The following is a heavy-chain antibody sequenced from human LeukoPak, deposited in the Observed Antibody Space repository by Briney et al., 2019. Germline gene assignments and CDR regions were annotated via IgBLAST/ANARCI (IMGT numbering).Heavy chain of an antibody. V-gene: IGHV3-30*02. D-gene: IGHD3-16*02. J-gene: IGHJ4*02. Sequence: GGSLRLSCAASGFTFSSYGMHWVRQAPGKGLEWVAFIRYDGSNKYYADSVKDRFTISRDNSKNTLYLQMNSLRAEDTAVYYCAKDMYDYVWGSYRDGDYWGQGTLVTVSS. CDR2: IRYDGSNK. CDR3: AKDMYDYVWGSYRDGDY. CDR1: GFTFSSYG.